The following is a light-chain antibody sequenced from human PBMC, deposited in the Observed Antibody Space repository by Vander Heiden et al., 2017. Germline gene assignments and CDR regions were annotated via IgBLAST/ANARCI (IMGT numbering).Light chain of an antibody. Sequence: DIQMTQSPSSLSASVGDRVSITCRASQSISNYLNWYQQKPGKAPKLLIYAASSWQSGVPSRFSGSGSGTDFTLTISRLQPEDFATYFCQQRDNTLYTSGQGTKMEIK. V-gene: IGKV1-39*01. CDR1: QSISNY. CDR2: AAS. CDR3: QQRDNTLYT. J-gene: IGKJ2*01.